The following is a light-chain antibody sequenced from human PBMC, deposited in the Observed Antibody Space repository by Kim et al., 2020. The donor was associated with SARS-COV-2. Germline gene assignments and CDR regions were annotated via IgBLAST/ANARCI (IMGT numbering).Light chain of an antibody. CDR1: QSVSGSK. J-gene: IGKJ2*01. CDR2: GAS. CDR3: QQYGSSPRT. Sequence: EIELTQSPGTLSLSPGERATLSCRASQSVSGSKLVWYQQKPGQAPRLLIYGASSRATGIPDRFSGSGSGTDFTLTISRLEPEDVAVYYCQQYGSSPRTFGKGTKLEI. V-gene: IGKV3-20*01.